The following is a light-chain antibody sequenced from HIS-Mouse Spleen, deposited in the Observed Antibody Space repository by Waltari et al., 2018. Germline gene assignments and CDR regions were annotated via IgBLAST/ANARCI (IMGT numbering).Light chain of an antibody. V-gene: IGLV2-14*03. CDR2: DVS. J-gene: IGLJ1*01. CDR3: SSYTSSSTYV. CDR1: SSHVGGYNH. Sequence: QSALTQPASVSGSPGRPITISCTGTSSHVGGYNHVSWYQHHPSKAPKLIIYDVSNRPSGVSNRFSGSKSGNTASLTISGLQAEDEADYYCSSYTSSSTYVFGTGTKVTVL.